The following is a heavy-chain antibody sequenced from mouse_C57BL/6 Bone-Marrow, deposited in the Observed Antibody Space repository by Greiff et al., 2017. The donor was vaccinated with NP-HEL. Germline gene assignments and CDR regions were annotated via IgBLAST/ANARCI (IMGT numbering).Heavy chain of an antibody. Sequence: EVKLVESGGGLVQPKGSLKLSCAASGFSFNTYAMNWVRQAPGKGLEWVARIRSKSNNYATYYADSVKDRFTISRDDSESMLYLQMNNLKTEDTAMYYCVRGGVTTTYWGQGTLVTVSA. CDR1: GFSFNTYA. CDR2: IRSKSNNYAT. J-gene: IGHJ3*01. D-gene: IGHD2-5*01. V-gene: IGHV10-1*01. CDR3: VRGGVTTTY.